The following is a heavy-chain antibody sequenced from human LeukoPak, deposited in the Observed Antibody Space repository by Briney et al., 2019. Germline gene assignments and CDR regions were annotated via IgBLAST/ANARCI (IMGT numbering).Heavy chain of an antibody. J-gene: IGHJ6*02. CDR1: GFTVSSNY. CDR2: IYSGGST. D-gene: IGHD5-12*01. CDR3: ASYSGYDRYGMDV. V-gene: IGHV3-53*04. Sequence: GGSLRLSCAASGFTVSSNYMSWVRQAPGKGLEWVSVIYSGGSTYYADSVKGRFTISRHNSKNTLYLQMNSRRAEDTAVYYCASYSGYDRYGMDVWGQGTTVTVSS.